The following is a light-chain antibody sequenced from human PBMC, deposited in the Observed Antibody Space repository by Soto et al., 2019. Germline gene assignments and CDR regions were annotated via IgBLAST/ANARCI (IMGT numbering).Light chain of an antibody. CDR1: QGISSY. J-gene: IGKJ1*01. CDR3: QQYYSDPRS. CDR2: AAS. Sequence: AIRMTQSPSSLSASTGDRVTITCRASQGISSYLAWYQQKPGKAPKLLIYAASTLHSGVPSRFSGSGSGTDFTRTISCLQSEDFATYYCQQYYSDPRSFGQGTKVDIK. V-gene: IGKV1-8*01.